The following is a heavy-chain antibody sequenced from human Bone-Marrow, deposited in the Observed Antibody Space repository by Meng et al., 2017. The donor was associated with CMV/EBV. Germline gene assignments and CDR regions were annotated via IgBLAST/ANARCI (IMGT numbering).Heavy chain of an antibody. CDR1: GASITSGGYY. CDR2: IYYTGST. D-gene: IGHD1-26*01. CDR3: ARDGDDGSYYGY. V-gene: IGHV4-31*03. Sequence: CTVSGASITSGGYYWSWLRQHPGKGLEWIGYIYYTGSTYYNPSLKSRVTISADTSNNQFSLKLNSVTAADTAMYHCARDGDDGSYYGYWGQGILVTVSS. J-gene: IGHJ4*02.